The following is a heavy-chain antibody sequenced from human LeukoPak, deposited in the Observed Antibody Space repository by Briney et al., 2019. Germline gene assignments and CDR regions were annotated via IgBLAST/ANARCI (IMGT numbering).Heavy chain of an antibody. CDR3: ARHRSVDLDNDH. CDR2: FHYSGTT. D-gene: IGHD2-2*01. CDR1: GGSISNNNYY. J-gene: IGHJ4*02. V-gene: IGHV4-39*01. Sequence: PSETLSLTCTVSGGSISNNNYYWGWIRQPPGKGLEWIGSFHYSGTTHYNPSLRSRITISRDTSKNQFSLKLSSVTAADTAVYHCARHRSVDLDNDHWVQGTLVTVSS.